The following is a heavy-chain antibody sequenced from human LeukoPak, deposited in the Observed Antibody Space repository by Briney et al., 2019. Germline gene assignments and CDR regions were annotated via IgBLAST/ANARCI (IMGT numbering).Heavy chain of an antibody. CDR2: IKPDGSEK. CDR1: GFTFSTYC. Sequence: GGSLRLSCVASGFTFSTYCMSWVRQAPGKGLEWVANIKPDGSEKYYVDSVKGRFTISRDDVKKSLYLQMNSLRAEGTAVYYCAREIVARPGGFDTWGQGTMVTVSS. J-gene: IGHJ3*02. CDR3: AREIVARPGGFDT. V-gene: IGHV3-7*01. D-gene: IGHD6-6*01.